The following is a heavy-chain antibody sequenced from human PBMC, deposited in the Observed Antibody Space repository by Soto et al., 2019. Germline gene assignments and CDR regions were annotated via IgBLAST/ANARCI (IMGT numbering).Heavy chain of an antibody. D-gene: IGHD3-3*01. CDR2: ISGSGGST. V-gene: IGHV3-23*01. J-gene: IGHJ6*03. CDR1: GFTFSSYA. CDR3: AIATYYDFWRGYLYYYYDMDV. Sequence: EVQLLESGGGLVQPGGSLRLSCAASGFTFSSYAMSWVRQAPGKGLEWVSAISGSGGSTYYADSVKGRFTISRDNSKNALYLEMNRLRAEDTALYYSAIATYYDFWRGYLYYYYDMDVWGKGTTVTVSS.